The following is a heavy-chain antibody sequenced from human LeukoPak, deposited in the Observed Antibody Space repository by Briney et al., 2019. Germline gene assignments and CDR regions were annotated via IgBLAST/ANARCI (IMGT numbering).Heavy chain of an antibody. CDR1: GFTFSSYW. CDR2: IQQDGSEK. Sequence: GGSLRLSCAASGFTFSSYWMSWVRQAPGKGLEWVANIQQDGSEKYYVDSVKGRFTISRDNAKNSLYLQMNSLRAEDTAMYYCARGDYVGGTSNDAFDIWGQGTLVTASS. J-gene: IGHJ3*02. V-gene: IGHV3-7*01. CDR3: ARGDYVGGTSNDAFDI. D-gene: IGHD3-16*01.